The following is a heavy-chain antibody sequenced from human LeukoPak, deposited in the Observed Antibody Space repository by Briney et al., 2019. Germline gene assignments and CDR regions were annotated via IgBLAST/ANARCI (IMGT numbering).Heavy chain of an antibody. CDR2: IYHSGST. Sequence: SGTLSLTCAVSGGSISSSNWWSWVRPPPGKGLEWIGEIYHSGSTNYNPSLKSRVTISVDKSKNQFSLKLSSVTAADTAVYYCARTGGIAAAASDYWGQGTLVTVSS. CDR3: ARTGGIAAAASDY. J-gene: IGHJ4*02. V-gene: IGHV4-4*02. CDR1: GGSISSSNW. D-gene: IGHD6-13*01.